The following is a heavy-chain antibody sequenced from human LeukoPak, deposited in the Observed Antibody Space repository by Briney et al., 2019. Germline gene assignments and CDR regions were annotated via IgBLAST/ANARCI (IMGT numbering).Heavy chain of an antibody. CDR2: ISAYNGNT. Sequence: GASVKVSCKASGYTSTSYGISWVRQAPGQGLEWMGWISAYNGNTNYAQKLQGRVTMTTDTSTSTAYMELRSLRSDDTAVYYCARVPKYCSSTSSCWFDPWGQGTLVTVSS. J-gene: IGHJ5*02. V-gene: IGHV1-18*01. CDR3: ARVPKYCSSTSSCWFDP. CDR1: GYTSTSYG. D-gene: IGHD2-2*01.